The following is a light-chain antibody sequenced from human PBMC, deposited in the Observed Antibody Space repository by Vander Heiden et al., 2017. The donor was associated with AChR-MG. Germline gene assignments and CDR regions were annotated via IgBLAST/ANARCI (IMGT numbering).Light chain of an antibody. CDR1: SSEVGGYNY. V-gene: IGLV2-14*01. Sequence: QSALPQPASVSGSPRPDMPISVKGTSSEVGGYNYVAWYQQHPGNAPKLMIYDVSKRPSGVSNRFSGSKSGNTASLTISGLQAEDEADYYCSSYTSSSSVVFGGGTKLTVL. CDR3: SSYTSSSSVV. J-gene: IGLJ2*01. CDR2: DVS.